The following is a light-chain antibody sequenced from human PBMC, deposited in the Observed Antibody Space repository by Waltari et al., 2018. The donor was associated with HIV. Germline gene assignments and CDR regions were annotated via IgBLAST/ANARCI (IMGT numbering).Light chain of an antibody. J-gene: IGLJ2*01. CDR3: CSYAGSSTLV. CDR2: EVS. CDR1: SSDVGSYNL. V-gene: IGLV2-23*02. Sequence: QSALTQPASVSGSPGQSITISCTGTSSDVGSYNLVSWYQQHPGKAPKLMIYEVSKRPSGVSNLFSGSKSGNTASLTISGLQAEDEAYYYCCSYAGSSTLVFGGGTKLTVL.